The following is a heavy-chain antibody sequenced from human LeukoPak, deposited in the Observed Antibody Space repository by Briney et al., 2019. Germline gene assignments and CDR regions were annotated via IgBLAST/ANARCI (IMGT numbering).Heavy chain of an antibody. CDR2: ISYDGSNK. CDR3: ATSSSWSYYYALDV. Sequence: GGSLRLSCAASGFTFSSYAMHWVRQAPGKGLEWVAAISYDGSNKYYADSVKGRFTISRDNAKNSLYLQMNSLRAEDTAVYYCATSSSWSYYYALDVWGQGTTVTVSS. J-gene: IGHJ6*02. CDR1: GFTFSSYA. D-gene: IGHD6-13*01. V-gene: IGHV3-30-3*01.